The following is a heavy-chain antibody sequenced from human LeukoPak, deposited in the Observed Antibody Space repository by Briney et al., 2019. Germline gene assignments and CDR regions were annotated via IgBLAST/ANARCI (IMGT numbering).Heavy chain of an antibody. D-gene: IGHD3-3*01. CDR1: GFTFSSYG. CDR2: IWYDGSNK. J-gene: IGHJ4*02. V-gene: IGHV3-33*01. CDR3: ARGTTIFGVVILPLDY. Sequence: GGSLRLSCAASGFTFSSYGMPWVRQAPGKGLEWVAVIWYDGSNKYYADSVKGRFTISRDNSKNTLYLQMNSLRAEDTAVYYCARGTTIFGVVILPLDYWGQGTLVTVSS.